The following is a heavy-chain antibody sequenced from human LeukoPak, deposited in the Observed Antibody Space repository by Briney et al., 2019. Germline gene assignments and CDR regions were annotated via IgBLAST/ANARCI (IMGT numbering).Heavy chain of an antibody. Sequence: QPGGSLRLSCAASGFTFSSYSMNWVRQAPGKGLEWVSSISSSSGYIYYADSLKGRFTISRDNAKNLLFLQMSSLRAEDTAVYYCVREVVAATAYDYWGQGTLVTVSS. CDR3: VREVVAATAYDY. CDR1: GFTFSSYS. CDR2: ISSSSGYI. V-gene: IGHV3-21*01. J-gene: IGHJ4*02. D-gene: IGHD2-15*01.